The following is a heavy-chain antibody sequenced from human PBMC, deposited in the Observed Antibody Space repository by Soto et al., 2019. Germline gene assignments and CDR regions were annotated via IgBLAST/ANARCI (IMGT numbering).Heavy chain of an antibody. J-gene: IGHJ4*02. CDR2: IYYSGST. CDR3: ARHRQYYYDSSGYYVFDY. D-gene: IGHD3-22*01. Sequence: LSLTCTVSGGSFSPNYWSWIRQPPGKGLEWIGYIYYSGSTNYNPSLKSRVTISVDTSKNQFSLKLSSVTAADTAVYYCARHRQYYYDSSGYYVFDYWGQGTLVTVSS. V-gene: IGHV4-59*08. CDR1: GGSFSPNY.